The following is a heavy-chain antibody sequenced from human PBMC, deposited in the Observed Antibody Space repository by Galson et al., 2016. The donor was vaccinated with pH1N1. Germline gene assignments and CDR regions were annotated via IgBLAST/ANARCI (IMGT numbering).Heavy chain of an antibody. D-gene: IGHD2-8*01. V-gene: IGHV3-21*01. CDR1: GFTFSSFT. Sequence: SLRLSCAASGFTFSSFTMNWVRQFPGKGLEWVSSITSTGRYIYYADSLKGRFTISRDNAKDSLYLQMNSLRAEDTAVYFCARERPTTNIYDAFDIWGHGTVVTVSS. J-gene: IGHJ3*02. CDR2: ITSTGRYI. CDR3: ARERPTTNIYDAFDI.